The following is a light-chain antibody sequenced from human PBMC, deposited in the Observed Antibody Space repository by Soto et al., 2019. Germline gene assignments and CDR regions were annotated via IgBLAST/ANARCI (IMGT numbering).Light chain of an antibody. Sequence: AIRRTQSPSSLSASTGDRVTITCRASQGISSYLAWYQQKPGKAPKLLIYAASTLQSGVPSRFSGSGSGTDFTLTISCLQSEDFATYSCQPYYSYPRTFGQRTMLDSK. CDR1: QGISSY. CDR3: QPYYSYPRT. V-gene: IGKV1-8*01. CDR2: AAS. J-gene: IGKJ1*01.